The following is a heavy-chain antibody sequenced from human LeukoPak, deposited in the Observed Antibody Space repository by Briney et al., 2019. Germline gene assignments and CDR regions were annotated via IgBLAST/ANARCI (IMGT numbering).Heavy chain of an antibody. CDR1: GGTIRSSSYY. J-gene: IGHJ5*02. D-gene: IGHD2-15*01. CDR3: ARQRGSSGGSSYPNWFDP. V-gene: IGHV4-39*01. CDR2: IYYSGST. Sequence: SETLSLTCTFSGGTIRSSSYYWGWIRPPPGKGLEWIGSIYYSGSTYYNPSLKSRVTISVDTSKNQFYLKLSSVTAADTAVYYCARQRGSSGGSSYPNWFDPWGQGTLVTVSS.